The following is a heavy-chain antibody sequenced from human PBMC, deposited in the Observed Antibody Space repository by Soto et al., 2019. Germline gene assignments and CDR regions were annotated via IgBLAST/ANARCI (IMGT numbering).Heavy chain of an antibody. V-gene: IGHV3-72*01. Sequence: EVQLVESGGGLVQPGGSLRLSCAASGFSLSAHYMDWVRQAPGEGLEWVGRSTNKGNRYTTEYAASVKGRFTISRDASKNSLYLQMNSLKTEDTAVYYCARVRVAYYGEFDYWGQGTLVTVSS. J-gene: IGHJ4*02. CDR1: GFSLSAHY. CDR2: STNKGNRYTT. D-gene: IGHD4-17*01. CDR3: ARVRVAYYGEFDY.